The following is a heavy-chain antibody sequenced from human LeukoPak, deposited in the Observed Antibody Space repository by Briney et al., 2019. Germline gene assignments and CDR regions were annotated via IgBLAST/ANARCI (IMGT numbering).Heavy chain of an antibody. CDR1: GFTFDGYC. CDR3: ARGLYSSGPGPFDY. J-gene: IGHJ4*02. CDR2: INWNGSST. Sequence: GGSLRLSCAASGFTFDGYCMSWVRQAPGKGLEWVSGINWNGSSTDYADSVKGRFTISRDNAKNSLYLQMNSLRAEDTALYYCARGLYSSGPGPFDYWGQGTRVTVSS. V-gene: IGHV3-20*04. D-gene: IGHD6-19*01.